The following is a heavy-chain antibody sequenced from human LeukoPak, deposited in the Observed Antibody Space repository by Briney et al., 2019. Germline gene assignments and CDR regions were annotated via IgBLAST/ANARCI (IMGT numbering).Heavy chain of an antibody. V-gene: IGHV3-7*01. CDR3: ARVTVAYYYYYGMDV. D-gene: IGHD4-11*01. Sequence: GGSLRLSCAASGFTFTKYWMTWVRQAPGKGLEWVGNIKQDGSDKNYMDSVKGRFTISRDNSKNTLYLQMNSLRAEDTAVYYCARVTVAYYYYYGMDVWGQGTTVTVSS. J-gene: IGHJ6*02. CDR2: IKQDGSDK. CDR1: GFTFTKYW.